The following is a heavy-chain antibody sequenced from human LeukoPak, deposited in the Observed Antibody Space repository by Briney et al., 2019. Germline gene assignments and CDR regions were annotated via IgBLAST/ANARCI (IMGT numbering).Heavy chain of an antibody. CDR2: ISSSSSYI. CDR1: VFTFSSYS. J-gene: IGHJ4*02. D-gene: IGHD6-6*01. V-gene: IGHV3-21*01. CDR3: ARGGPRYSSSCTYFDY. Sequence: GGSLRLSCAASVFTFSSYSMNWVRQAPGKGLEWVSSISSSSSYIYYADSVKGRFTISRDNAKNSLYLQMNSLRAEDTAVYYCARGGPRYSSSCTYFDYWGQGTLVTVSS.